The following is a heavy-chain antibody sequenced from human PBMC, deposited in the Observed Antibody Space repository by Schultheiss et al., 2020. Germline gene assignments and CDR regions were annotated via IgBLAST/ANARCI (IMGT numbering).Heavy chain of an antibody. J-gene: IGHJ4*02. V-gene: IGHV3-30*04. CDR2: ISYDGSNK. D-gene: IGHD3-10*01. CDR1: GFTFSSYA. CDR3: ARDRKYYYGSGSSSGGFDY. Sequence: GESLKISCAASGFTFSSYAMHWVRQAPGKGLEWVAVISYDGSNKYYADSVKGRFTISRDNSKNSLYLQMNSLRAEDTAVYYCARDRKYYYGSGSSSGGFDYWGQGALVTVSS.